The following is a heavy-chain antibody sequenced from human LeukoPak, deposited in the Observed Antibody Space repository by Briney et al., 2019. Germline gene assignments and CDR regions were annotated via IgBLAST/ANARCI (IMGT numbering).Heavy chain of an antibody. J-gene: IGHJ6*03. CDR3: ARRYYDFWSGYAGYYYMDV. CDR1: GYSISSGYY. D-gene: IGHD3-3*01. CDR2: IYHSGST. Sequence: SETLSLTCTVSGYSISSGYYWGWIRQPPGKGLEGIGSIYHSGSTYYNPSLKSRVTISVDTSKNQFSLKLSSVTAADTAVYYCARRYYDFWSGYAGYYYMDVWGKGTTVTVSS. V-gene: IGHV4-38-2*02.